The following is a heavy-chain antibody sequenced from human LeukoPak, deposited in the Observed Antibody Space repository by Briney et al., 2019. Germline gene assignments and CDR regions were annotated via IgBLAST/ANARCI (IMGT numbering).Heavy chain of an antibody. V-gene: IGHV1-18*01. Sequence: ASVKVSCKASGYTFTSYGISWVRQAPGQGREGMGWISAYNGNTNYAQKLQGRVTMTTATSTSTAYMELRSLRSDDTAVYYCARGERRYNWFDPWGQGTLVAVSS. CDR3: ARGERRYNWFDP. CDR2: ISAYNGNT. CDR1: GYTFTSYG. J-gene: IGHJ5*02.